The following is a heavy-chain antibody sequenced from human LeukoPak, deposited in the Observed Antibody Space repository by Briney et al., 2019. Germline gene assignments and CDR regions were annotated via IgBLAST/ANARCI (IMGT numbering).Heavy chain of an antibody. CDR2: IKEDGSEI. CDR1: GFTFSTYW. Sequence: GGSLRLSCAASGFTFSTYWMSWVRQAPGKGLEWVANIKEDGSEINYADSVRGRFTISRDNAKNSLYLQMNSLRAEDTALYYCARGYGDYDFFFNYWGQGTLVTVSS. CDR3: ARGYGDYDFFFNY. D-gene: IGHD4-17*01. V-gene: IGHV3-7*04. J-gene: IGHJ4*02.